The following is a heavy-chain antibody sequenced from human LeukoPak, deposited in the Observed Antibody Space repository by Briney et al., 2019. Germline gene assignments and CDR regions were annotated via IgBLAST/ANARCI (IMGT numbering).Heavy chain of an antibody. CDR3: AREASNHMSFYYYYMDV. V-gene: IGHV3-48*04. D-gene: IGHD4-11*01. Sequence: GGSLRLSCAASGFTFSTYNINWVRQAPGKELEWVSYISSSSATIYYADSVKGRFTISRDNAKNSLYLQMNSLRAEDTAVYYCAREASNHMSFYYYYMDVWGKGTTVTVSS. CDR2: ISSSSATI. CDR1: GFTFSTYN. J-gene: IGHJ6*03.